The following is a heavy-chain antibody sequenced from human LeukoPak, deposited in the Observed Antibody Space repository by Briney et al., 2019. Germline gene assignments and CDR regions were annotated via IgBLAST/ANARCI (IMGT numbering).Heavy chain of an antibody. CDR1: GFTFSDYY. Sequence: GGSLRLSCAASGFTFSDYYMSWIRQAPGKGLEWVSYISSSGSTIYYADSVKGRFTISRDNAKNSLYLQMNSLRAEDKAVYYCGRDMVRGVPLDYWGQGTLVTVSS. CDR3: GRDMVRGVPLDY. D-gene: IGHD3-10*01. J-gene: IGHJ4*02. CDR2: ISSSGSTI. V-gene: IGHV3-11*01.